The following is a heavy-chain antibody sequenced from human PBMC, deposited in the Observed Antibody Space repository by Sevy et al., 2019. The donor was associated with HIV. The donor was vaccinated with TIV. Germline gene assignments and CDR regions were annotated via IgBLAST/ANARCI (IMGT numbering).Heavy chain of an antibody. CDR1: GFTFSNYA. CDR3: GSLLTEYAFDI. CDR2: ISVRGDRK. J-gene: IGHJ3*02. D-gene: IGHD2-8*02. Sequence: GGSLRLSCAASGFTFSNYAMGWVRQAPGKGLEWVSGISVRGDRKYYADSVKGRFTISRVNSKNTLFLQMNSLRVEDTPVYYCGSLLTEYAFDIWGQGTMVTVSS. V-gene: IGHV3-23*01.